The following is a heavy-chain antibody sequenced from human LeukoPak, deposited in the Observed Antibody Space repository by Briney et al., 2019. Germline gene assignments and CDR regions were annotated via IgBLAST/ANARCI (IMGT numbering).Heavy chain of an antibody. D-gene: IGHD6-19*01. CDR1: GFTFSSYE. J-gene: IGHJ4*02. Sequence: GGSLRLSCAASGFTFSSYEMNWVRQAPGKGLERVSYISSSGSTIYYADSVKGRFTISRDNAKNSLYLQMNSLRAEDTAVYYCASGIAVAGKKDYWGQGTLVTVSS. CDR2: ISSSGSTI. V-gene: IGHV3-48*03. CDR3: ASGIAVAGKKDY.